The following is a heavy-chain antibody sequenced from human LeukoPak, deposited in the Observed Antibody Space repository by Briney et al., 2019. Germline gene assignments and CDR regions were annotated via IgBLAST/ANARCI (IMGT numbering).Heavy chain of an antibody. CDR3: ARREYSTSSGYVY. D-gene: IGHD6-6*01. CDR2: LYPGDSDT. J-gene: IGHJ4*02. Sequence: GESLKISCKGSGYSFNTYWIAWVRQMPGKGLEWVGILYPGDSDTRYSPSFQGQVTISADKSIGTAYLQWSTLKASDTAMYYCARREYSTSSGYVYWGQGTLVTVSS. CDR1: GYSFNTYW. V-gene: IGHV5-51*01.